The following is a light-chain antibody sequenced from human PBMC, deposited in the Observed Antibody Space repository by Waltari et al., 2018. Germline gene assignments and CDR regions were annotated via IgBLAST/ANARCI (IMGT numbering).Light chain of an antibody. CDR1: RSINSY. CDR3: QQSHSAPPYT. V-gene: IGKV1-39*01. J-gene: IGKJ2*01. Sequence: DIQITQSPSSLSASVGHRVTITCRASRSINSYLSWYQHKPGKAPKLLIYAASTLQSGVPSRFSGSGSGTDFTLTISSLQPEDFATYYCQQSHSAPPYTFGQGTKLEIK. CDR2: AAS.